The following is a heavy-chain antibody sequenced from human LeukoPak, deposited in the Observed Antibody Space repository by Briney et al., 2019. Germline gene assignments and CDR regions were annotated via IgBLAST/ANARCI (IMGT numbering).Heavy chain of an antibody. D-gene: IGHD2-2*01. Sequence: ASVKVSCKASGYTFTGYYMHWVRQAPGQGLEWMGWINPNSGGTNYAQKFQGRVTMTRDTSISTAYMELSRLRSDDTAVYYCARSVPKRLPAVIERDDYWGQGTLVTVSS. J-gene: IGHJ4*02. CDR3: ARSVPKRLPAVIERDDY. CDR1: GYTFTGYY. CDR2: INPNSGGT. V-gene: IGHV1-2*02.